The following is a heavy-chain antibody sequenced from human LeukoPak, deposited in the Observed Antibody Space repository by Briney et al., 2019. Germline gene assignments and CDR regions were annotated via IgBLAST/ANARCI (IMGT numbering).Heavy chain of an antibody. CDR1: GYTFIGYY. CDR2: INPNSGAT. D-gene: IGHD1-26*01. Sequence: ASVKVSCKASGYTFIGYYIQWVRQAPGQGLEWMGWINPNSGATKYAQKFQGRVTMTRDTSISTAYMELSRLRSDDTAVYYCARDPSNSGSYWYYFDYWGQGTLVTVSS. CDR3: ARDPSNSGSYWYYFDY. J-gene: IGHJ4*02. V-gene: IGHV1-2*02.